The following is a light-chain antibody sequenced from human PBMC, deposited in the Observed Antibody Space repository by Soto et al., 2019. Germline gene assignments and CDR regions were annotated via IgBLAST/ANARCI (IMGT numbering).Light chain of an antibody. J-gene: IGLJ2*01. CDR2: EDT. Sequence: QSALTQPASVSGSPGHSITISCAGSSSDVVSLNFVSWYQQYPGEAPNLIIYEDTKRPSGLSNRFSGSKSGNTASLTISGVQADDEAHYYCCSFAGSSPYVRFGGVTNLTVL. CDR3: CSFAGSSPYVR. CDR1: SSDVVSLNF. V-gene: IGLV2-23*01.